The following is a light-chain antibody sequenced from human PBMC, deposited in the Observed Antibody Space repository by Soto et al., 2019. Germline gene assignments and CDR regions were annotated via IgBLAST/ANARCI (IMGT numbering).Light chain of an antibody. V-gene: IGLV1-51*01. CDR2: DNN. Sequence: QSVLTQPPSVSAAPGQKVTISXXGSXSXIGNNYVSWYQQLPGTAPKLLIYDNNKRPSGIPDRFSGSKSGTSATLGITGLQTGDEADYYCGTWDSSLSARVFGGGTKLTVL. CDR3: GTWDSSLSARV. J-gene: IGLJ2*01. CDR1: XSXIGNNY.